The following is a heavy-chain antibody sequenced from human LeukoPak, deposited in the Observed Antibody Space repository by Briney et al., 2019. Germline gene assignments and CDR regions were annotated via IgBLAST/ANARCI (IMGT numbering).Heavy chain of an antibody. V-gene: IGHV3-48*01. J-gene: IGHJ4*02. D-gene: IGHD2-2*01. Sequence: GGSLGLSCAASGFNFSTYSMNWVRQAPGKGLEWVSYISSSSRTIHYADSVKGRFSISRDNAKNSLYLQMNSLRAEDTAVYYCARDSYCSSSTCLLYFDYWGQGTLVTVSS. CDR1: GFNFSTYS. CDR3: ARDSYCSSSTCLLYFDY. CDR2: ISSSSRTI.